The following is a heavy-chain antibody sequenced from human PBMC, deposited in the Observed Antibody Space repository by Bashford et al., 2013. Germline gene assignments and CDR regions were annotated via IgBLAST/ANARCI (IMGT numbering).Heavy chain of an antibody. CDR1: GGSMRGFY. D-gene: IGHD3-10*01. Sequence: SETLSLTCTVSGGSMRGFYWIWIRQPPGKGLEWLGYMYSAGGTNYNPSLKSRVTISIDTSKNRFSLNLNSVTVADTAVYYCARGEFGELLKLDPWGQGTLVTVSS. V-gene: IGHV4-59*01. CDR3: ARGEFGELLKLDP. J-gene: IGHJ5*02. CDR2: MYSAGGT.